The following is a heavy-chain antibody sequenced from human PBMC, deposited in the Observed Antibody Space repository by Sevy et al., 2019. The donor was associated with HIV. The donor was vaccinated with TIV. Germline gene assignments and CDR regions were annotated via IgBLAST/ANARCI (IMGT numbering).Heavy chain of an antibody. CDR3: ARGRWRRYFADY. D-gene: IGHD3-9*01. Sequence: ATVKVSCKASGYTFTSYDINWVRQATGQGLEWMGWMNPNSGNTGYAQQFQGRVTMSRNTSISTAYMELSSLRSEDTAVYYCARGRWRRYFADYWGQGTLVIVSS. CDR1: GYTFTSYD. J-gene: IGHJ4*02. V-gene: IGHV1-8*01. CDR2: MNPNSGNT.